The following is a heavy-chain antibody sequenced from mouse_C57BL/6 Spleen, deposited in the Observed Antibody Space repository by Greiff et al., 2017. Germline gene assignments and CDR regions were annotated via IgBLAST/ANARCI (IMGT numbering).Heavy chain of an antibody. CDR3: ARHEGYDYDRGYFGV. CDR2: ISSGGSYT. V-gene: IGHV5-6*02. D-gene: IGHD2-4*01. J-gene: IGHJ1*03. CDR1: GFTFSSYG. Sequence: EVKLVESGGDLVKPGGSLKLSCAASGFTFSSYGMSWVRQTPDKRLEWVATISSGGSYTYYPDSVKGRFTISRDNAKNTLYLQMSSLKSEDTAMYYCARHEGYDYDRGYFGVWGTGTTVTVSS.